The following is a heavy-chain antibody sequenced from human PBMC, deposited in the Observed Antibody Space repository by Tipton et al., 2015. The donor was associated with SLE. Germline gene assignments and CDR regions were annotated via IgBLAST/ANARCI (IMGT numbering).Heavy chain of an antibody. V-gene: IGHV4-39*01. CDR1: GGSISSSSYY. Sequence: TLSLTCTVSGGSISSSSYYWGWIRQPPGKGLEWIGSIYYSGSTYYNPSLKSRVTISVDTSKNQFSLKLSSVTAADTAVYYCATSGRFSGSFFSFSYYSGMDVWGQGTTVTVSS. CDR3: ATSGRFSGSFFSFSYYSGMDV. J-gene: IGHJ6*02. CDR2: IYYSGST. D-gene: IGHD1-26*01.